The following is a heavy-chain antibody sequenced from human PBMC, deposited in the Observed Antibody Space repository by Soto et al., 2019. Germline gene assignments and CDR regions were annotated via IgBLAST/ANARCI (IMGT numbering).Heavy chain of an antibody. J-gene: IGHJ6*02. CDR1: GGSISSYY. V-gene: IGHV4-59*01. Sequence: PSETLSLTCTVSGGSISSYYWSWIRQPPGKGLQWIGYIYYSGSTNYSPSLKSRVTISVDTSKNQFSLKLSSVTAADTAVYYCARRYGTSMDVWGQGTTVTVSS. D-gene: IGHD5-18*01. CDR3: ARRYGTSMDV. CDR2: IYYSGST.